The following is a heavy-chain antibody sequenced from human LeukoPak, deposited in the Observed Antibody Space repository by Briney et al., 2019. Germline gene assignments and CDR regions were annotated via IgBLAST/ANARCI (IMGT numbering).Heavy chain of an antibody. V-gene: IGHV3-23*01. CDR3: ANGPDYGDSWFDP. CDR1: GFTFSTYA. CDR2: ISFSGGST. Sequence: GGSLRLSCAASGFTFSTYAMSWVRQAPGKGLEWVSAISFSGGSTHYADSVKGRFTTSRDNSKNTLYLQMNSLRAEDTAVYYCANGPDYGDSWFDPWGQGTLVTVSS. D-gene: IGHD4-17*01. J-gene: IGHJ5*02.